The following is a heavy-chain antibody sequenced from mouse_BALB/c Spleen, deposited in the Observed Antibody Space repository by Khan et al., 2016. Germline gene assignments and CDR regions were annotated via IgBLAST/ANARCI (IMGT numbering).Heavy chain of an antibody. CDR3: ARDYYGWFAY. Sequence: DVQLQESGPDLVKPSQSLSLTCTVTGYSITSGYSWHWIRQFPGNKLEWMGYIHYSGSTNYHPSLKSRISITRDISKNQFFLQLISVTTEDTATYYCARDYYGWFAYWGQGTLVTVSA. J-gene: IGHJ3*01. V-gene: IGHV3-1*02. D-gene: IGHD1-1*01. CDR1: GYSITSGYS. CDR2: IHYSGST.